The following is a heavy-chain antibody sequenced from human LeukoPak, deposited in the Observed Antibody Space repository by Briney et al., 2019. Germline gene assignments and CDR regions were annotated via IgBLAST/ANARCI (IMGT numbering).Heavy chain of an antibody. CDR1: GFTFSSYA. J-gene: IGHJ4*02. Sequence: PGGSLRLSCAASGFTFSSYAMSWVRQAPGKGLEWVLAISGSGGSTYYADSVEGRFTISRDNSKNTLYLQMNSLRAEDTAVYYCAKNRDYYDSSGPVDYWGQGTLVTVSS. CDR3: AKNRDYYDSSGPVDY. CDR2: ISGSGGST. V-gene: IGHV3-23*01. D-gene: IGHD3-22*01.